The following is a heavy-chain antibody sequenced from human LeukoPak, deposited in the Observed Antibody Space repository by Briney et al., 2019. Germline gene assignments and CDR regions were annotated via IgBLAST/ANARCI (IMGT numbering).Heavy chain of an antibody. V-gene: IGHV3-30*04. CDR2: ISHDGRNT. Sequence: PGRSLRLSCAASGFTFSQFAVHWVRQAPGKGLEWVADISHDGRNTYYADSVKGRFTISRDNSKNTLYLQMNSLRTEDTAVYYCARDLRIAAAGTWGQGTLVTVSS. D-gene: IGHD6-13*01. J-gene: IGHJ5*02. CDR1: GFTFSQFA. CDR3: ARDLRIAAAGT.